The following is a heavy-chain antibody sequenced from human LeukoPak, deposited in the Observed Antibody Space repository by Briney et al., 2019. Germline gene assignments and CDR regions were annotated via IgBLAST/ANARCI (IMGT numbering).Heavy chain of an antibody. CDR1: GFTFSSYA. Sequence: GGSLRLSCAASGFTFSSYAMSWVRQAPGKGLEWVSTISGSGSNTYYADSVKGRFTISRDNSKNTLYLQMNSLRAEDTAVYYCAKLHNLNCDYWGLGTLVTVSS. J-gene: IGHJ4*02. V-gene: IGHV3-23*01. CDR2: ISGSGSNT. D-gene: IGHD1-14*01. CDR3: AKLHNLNCDY.